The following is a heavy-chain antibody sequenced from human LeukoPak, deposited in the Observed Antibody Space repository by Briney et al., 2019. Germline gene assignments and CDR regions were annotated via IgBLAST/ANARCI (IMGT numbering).Heavy chain of an antibody. V-gene: IGHV4-59*01. J-gene: IGHJ5*02. Sequence: SETLSLTCTVSGGSISSYYWSWIRQPPGKGLEWIGYIYYSGSTNYNPSLKSRVTISVDTSKNQFSLKLSSVTAADTAVYYCARSSRNWFDPWGQGTLVTVSS. CDR3: ARSSRNWFDP. D-gene: IGHD6-13*01. CDR2: IYYSGST. CDR1: GGSISSYY.